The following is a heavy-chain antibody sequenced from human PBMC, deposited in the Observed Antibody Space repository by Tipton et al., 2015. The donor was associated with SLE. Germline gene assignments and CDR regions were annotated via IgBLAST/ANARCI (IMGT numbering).Heavy chain of an antibody. CDR2: IYSGGST. V-gene: IGHV4-4*08. D-gene: IGHD4-11*01. J-gene: IGHJ5*02. CDR3: AREEGDYNNYGWCDP. Sequence: TLSLTCTVSGGSISSHYWSWIRQPPGKTLEWIGYIYSGGSTNYNPSLKSRVSISVDTSKNQISLKLSSVTAADTAVYYCAREEGDYNNYGWCDPWGQGTLVTVSS. CDR1: GGSISSHY.